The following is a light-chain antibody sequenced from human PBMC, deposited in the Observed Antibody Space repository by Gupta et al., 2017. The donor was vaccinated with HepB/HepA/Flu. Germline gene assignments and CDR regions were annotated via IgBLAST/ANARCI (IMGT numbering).Light chain of an antibody. V-gene: IGKV3-11*01. J-gene: IGKJ3*01. CDR3: QQRNNWPLFT. Sequence: IVLTQSPATPSLSPGERATLSCRASQSVSTYVAWYQQKPGQAPRLLIYDTFNRAPGIPARFSGSGSGTDFTLTISSLEPQDFAVYYCQQRNNWPLFTFGPGTKVDF. CDR1: QSVSTY. CDR2: DTF.